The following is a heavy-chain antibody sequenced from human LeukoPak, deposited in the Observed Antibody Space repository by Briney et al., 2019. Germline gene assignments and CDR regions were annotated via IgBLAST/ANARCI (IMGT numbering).Heavy chain of an antibody. V-gene: IGHV3-30*03. J-gene: IGHJ4*02. CDR2: ISYDGSNE. D-gene: IGHD6-19*01. CDR3: ARALSGWYLDY. CDR1: GFTFSSYG. Sequence: PGGSLRLSCAASGFTFSSYGMHWVRQAPGKGLEWVAVISYDGSNEYYADSVKGRFTISRDNSKNTLYLQMNSLRAEDTAVYYCARALSGWYLDYWGQGTLVTVSS.